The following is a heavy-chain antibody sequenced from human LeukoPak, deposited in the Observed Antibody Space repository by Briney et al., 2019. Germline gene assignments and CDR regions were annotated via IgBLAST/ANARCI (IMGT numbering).Heavy chain of an antibody. CDR3: AIVYSGYDLAQLVY. D-gene: IGHD5-12*01. CDR1: GYTFTDYY. V-gene: IGHV1-2*02. J-gene: IGHJ4*02. CDR2: INPSSGGT. Sequence: ASVKVSCKASGYTFTDYYIHWVRQAPGQGLEWMGWINPSSGGTNYAQKFQGRVNVTRVTSINTAYMQLTRLTSDDTAVYYCAIVYSGYDLAQLVYWGQGTLVAVSS.